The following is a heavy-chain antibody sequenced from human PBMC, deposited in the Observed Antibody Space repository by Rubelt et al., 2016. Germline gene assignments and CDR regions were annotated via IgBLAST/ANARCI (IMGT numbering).Heavy chain of an antibody. D-gene: IGHD6-13*01. V-gene: IGHV4-34*01. CDR3: ARGLARAAAAPRRLWFDP. Sequence: QVQLQQWGAGLLKPSETLSLTCAVYGGSFSGYYWSWIRQPPGKGLEWIGEINHSGSTNYNPSLKRRVTIAVDPDKTQFSLKRSSGTAADTAVYYCARGLARAAAAPRRLWFDPWGQGTLVTVSS. CDR2: INHSGST. J-gene: IGHJ5*02. CDR1: GGSFSGYY.